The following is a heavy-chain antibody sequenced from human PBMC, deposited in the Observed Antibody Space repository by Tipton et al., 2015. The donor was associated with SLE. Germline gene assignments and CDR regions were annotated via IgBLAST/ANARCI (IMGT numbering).Heavy chain of an antibody. D-gene: IGHD2-2*01. V-gene: IGHV4-59*01. J-gene: IGHJ4*02. CDR1: GVSISSYF. CDR3: ARDRVAFCSSPSCYGLDY. CDR2: FYYSGVA. Sequence: TLSLTCTVSGVSISSYFLSWIRQPPGWGLEWIGYFYYSGVANYNPSLTSRVTISVDTSKNQFSLKLSSVTAADTAVYYCARDRVAFCSSPSCYGLDYWGQGTLVTVSS.